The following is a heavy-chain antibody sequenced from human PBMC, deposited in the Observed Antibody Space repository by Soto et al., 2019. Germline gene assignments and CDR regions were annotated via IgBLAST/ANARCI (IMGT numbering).Heavy chain of an antibody. J-gene: IGHJ6*02. D-gene: IGHD5-12*01. Sequence: QVQLVQSGAEVKKPGSSVTVSCTASGGTFNNYPITWVRQAPGEGLEWMGGSIPIFGTANYAQKFQGRVTISVDESTSTAYMELSSLRSEDTAVYYCARGRGYSGDDHYYYFDMDVWGQGTTVTVSS. CDR3: ARGRGYSGDDHYYYFDMDV. CDR1: GGTFNNYP. V-gene: IGHV1-69*01. CDR2: SIPIFGTA.